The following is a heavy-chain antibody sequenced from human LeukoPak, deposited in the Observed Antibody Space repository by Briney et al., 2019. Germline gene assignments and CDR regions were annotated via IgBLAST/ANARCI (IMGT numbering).Heavy chain of an antibody. CDR2: ISSSSMFI. J-gene: IGHJ4*02. V-gene: IGHV3-21*01. CDR3: AGGSSTDSYYFDY. D-gene: IGHD2-2*01. Sequence: GGSLRLSCAASGFTFRYCSMNWVRQAPGKGLEWISSISSSSMFIYYADSVKGRFTISRDNAQNSVYLQMNSLRAEDTAVYFCAGGSSTDSYYFDYWGQGTLVTVSS. CDR1: GFTFRYCS.